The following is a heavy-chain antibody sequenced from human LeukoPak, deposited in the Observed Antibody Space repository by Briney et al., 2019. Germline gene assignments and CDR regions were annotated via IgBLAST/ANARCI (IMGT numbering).Heavy chain of an antibody. Sequence: SETLSLTCAVSGYSISSGYYWGWIRQPPGKGLEWIGSIYHSGSTYYNPSRKTRVTISVDTSKNQFSLKLSSVTAADTAVYYCARHWYSSSWYLDYWGQGTLVTVSS. CDR3: ARHWYSSSWYLDY. CDR1: GYSISSGYY. V-gene: IGHV4-38-2*01. J-gene: IGHJ4*02. CDR2: IYHSGST. D-gene: IGHD6-13*01.